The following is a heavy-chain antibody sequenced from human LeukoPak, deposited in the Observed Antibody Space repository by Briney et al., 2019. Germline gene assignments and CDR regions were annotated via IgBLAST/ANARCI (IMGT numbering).Heavy chain of an antibody. J-gene: IGHJ4*02. CDR2: IRSKAYGGTT. V-gene: IGHV3-49*05. Sequence: KPGGSLRLSCTASGFTFGDYAMSWLRLAQGKGLEWVGYIRSKAYGGTTEYAASVKGRFTISRDDSKSIAYLQMHSLKTEDTAVYYCTTAQIDYWSQGTLVTVSS. CDR3: TTAQIDY. CDR1: GFTFGDYA.